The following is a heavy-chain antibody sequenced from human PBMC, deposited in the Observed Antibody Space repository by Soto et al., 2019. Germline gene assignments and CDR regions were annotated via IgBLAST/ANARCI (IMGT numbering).Heavy chain of an antibody. J-gene: IGHJ4*02. D-gene: IGHD6-19*01. V-gene: IGHV3-30-3*01. CDR2: ISYDGSNK. CDR3: AQGHNESGWYWFSY. CDR1: GFTFSSYA. Sequence: QVQLVESGGGVVQPGRSLRFSCATTGFTFSSYAMHWVRQAPGKGLEWVSDISYDGSNKYYADSVQSLFTISRDTSENSLYLHMNSLRAEDTAVYYWAQGHNESGWYWFSYWGQGTHVTVSA.